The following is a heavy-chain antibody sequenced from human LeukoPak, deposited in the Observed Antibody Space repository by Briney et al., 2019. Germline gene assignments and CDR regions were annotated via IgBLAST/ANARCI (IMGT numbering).Heavy chain of an antibody. CDR2: INPNSGGT. CDR1: GYTFAGYY. J-gene: IGHJ5*02. V-gene: IGHV1-2*02. CDR3: ARDRIYGPRWFDP. Sequence: ASVKVSCKASGYTFAGYYMHWVRQAPGQGLEWMGWINPNSGGTNYAQKFQGRVTMTRDTSISTAYMELSRLRSDDTDVYYCARDRIYGPRWFDPWGQGTLVTVSS. D-gene: IGHD4-17*01.